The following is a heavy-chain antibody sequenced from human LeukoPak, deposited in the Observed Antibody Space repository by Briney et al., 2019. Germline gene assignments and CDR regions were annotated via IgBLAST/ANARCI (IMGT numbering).Heavy chain of an antibody. CDR2: IKQDGSEK. Sequence: GGSLRLSCAASGFTCSSNCMSWVRQAPGKGLEWVANIKQDGSEKYYVDSVKGRFTISRDNAKNSLYLQMNSLRAEDTAVYYCASAYYDFWSCYYYFDYWGQGTLVTVSS. J-gene: IGHJ4*02. CDR1: GFTCSSNC. CDR3: ASAYYDFWSCYYYFDY. V-gene: IGHV3-7*01. D-gene: IGHD3-3*01.